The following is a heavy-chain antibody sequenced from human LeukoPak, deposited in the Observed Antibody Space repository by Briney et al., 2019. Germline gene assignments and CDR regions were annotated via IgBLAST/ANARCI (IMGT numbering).Heavy chain of an antibody. Sequence: PGRSLRLSCAASGFTFSSYGIHWVRQAPGKGLEWVAVIWYDGSNKYYADSLKGRFTISRDNSKNTLYLQMNTLRAEDTAVYYCARDIGSNYYDSSGSDYWGQGTLVTVTS. CDR3: ARDIGSNYYDSSGSDY. V-gene: IGHV3-33*01. CDR2: IWYDGSNK. D-gene: IGHD3-22*01. CDR1: GFTFSSYG. J-gene: IGHJ4*02.